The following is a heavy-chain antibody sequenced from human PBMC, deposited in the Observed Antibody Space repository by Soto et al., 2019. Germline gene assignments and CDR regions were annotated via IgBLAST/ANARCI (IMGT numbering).Heavy chain of an antibody. CDR1: VFPFDSYS. CDR2: LSSGSFYI. CDR3: AREANKIYAPNGWEV. V-gene: IGHV3-21*01. D-gene: IGHD3-16*01. Sequence: VWSLRLSCAFSVFPFDSYSMSCVRHAPGQGLEWLASLSSGSFYIFHADSIRGRFTISRDDAKNLLFLQMNSLTIEDTATYYCAREANKIYAPNGWEVWGQGNAVTVXS. J-gene: IGHJ6*01.